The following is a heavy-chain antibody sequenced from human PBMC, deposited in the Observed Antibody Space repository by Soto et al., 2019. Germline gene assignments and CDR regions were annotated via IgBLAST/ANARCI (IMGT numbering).Heavy chain of an antibody. CDR1: GFTFSSYS. V-gene: IGHV3-48*01. J-gene: IGHJ5*02. CDR3: ARENREEALWFGETYNWFDP. D-gene: IGHD3-10*01. Sequence: GGSLRLSCAASGFTFSSYSMNWVRQAPGKGLEWVSYISSSSSTIYYADSVKGRFTISRDNAKNSLYLQMNSLRAEDTAVYYCARENREEALWFGETYNWFDPWGQGTLVTVSS. CDR2: ISSSSSTI.